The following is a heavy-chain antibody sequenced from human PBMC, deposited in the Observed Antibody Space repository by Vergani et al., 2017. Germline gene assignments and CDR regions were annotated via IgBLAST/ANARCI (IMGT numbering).Heavy chain of an antibody. J-gene: IGHJ4*02. CDR2: IYPGDSDT. CDR1: GFTFSSYA. Sequence: EVQLLESGGGLVQPGGSLRLSCAASGFTFSSYAMSWVRQMPGKGLEWMGIIYPGDSDTRYSPSFQGQVTISADKSISTAYLQWSSLKASDTAMYYCARHVPPRKYSSSSPDYWSQGTLVTVSS. V-gene: IGHV5-51*01. D-gene: IGHD6-6*01. CDR3: ARHVPPRKYSSSSPDY.